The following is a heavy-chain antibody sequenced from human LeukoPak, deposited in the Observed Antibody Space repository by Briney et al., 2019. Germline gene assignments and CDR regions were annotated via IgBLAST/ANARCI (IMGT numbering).Heavy chain of an antibody. CDR3: AKDKGRTIFGVVIPFDP. Sequence: GGSLRLSCAASGFTFSSYGMHWVRQAPGKGLEWVAFIRYDGSNKYYADSVKGRFTISRDNSKNTLYLQMNSLRAEDTAVYHCAKDKGRTIFGVVIPFDPWGQGTLVTVSS. CDR2: IRYDGSNK. CDR1: GFTFSSYG. J-gene: IGHJ5*02. V-gene: IGHV3-30*02. D-gene: IGHD3-3*01.